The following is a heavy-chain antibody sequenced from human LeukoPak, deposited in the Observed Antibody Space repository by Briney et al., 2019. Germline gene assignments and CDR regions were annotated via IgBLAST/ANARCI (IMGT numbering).Heavy chain of an antibody. CDR2: ISGSGGST. V-gene: IGHV3-23*01. D-gene: IGHD1-1*01. Sequence: PGGSLRLSCAASGFTFSSYAMSWVRQTPGKGLEWVSAISGSGGSTYYADSVKGRFTISRDNSKNTLYLQMNSLRAEDTAAYYCAKTLGNDVGQTDYWGQGTLVTVSS. J-gene: IGHJ4*02. CDR1: GFTFSSYA. CDR3: AKTLGNDVGQTDY.